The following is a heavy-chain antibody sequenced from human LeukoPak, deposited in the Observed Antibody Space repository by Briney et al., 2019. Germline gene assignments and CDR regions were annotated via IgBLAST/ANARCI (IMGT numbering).Heavy chain of an antibody. J-gene: IGHJ4*02. D-gene: IGHD6-6*01. CDR1: GGSFSGYY. CDR3: ARLTRLSTSPDRYYLDY. CDR2: INHSGST. V-gene: IGHV4-34*01. Sequence: SETLSLTCAVYGGSFSGYYWSWIRQPPGKGLEWIGEINHSGSTNYNPSLKSRATISVDTSKNQFSLKLSSVTAADSAVYYCARLTRLSTSPDRYYLDYWGQGTLVTVSS.